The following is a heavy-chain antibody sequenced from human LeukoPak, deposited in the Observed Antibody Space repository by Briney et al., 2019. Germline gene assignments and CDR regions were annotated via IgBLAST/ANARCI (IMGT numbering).Heavy chain of an antibody. CDR3: ARGYASGSYYY. V-gene: IGHV3-30*03. CDR1: GFTFSSYG. J-gene: IGHJ4*02. D-gene: IGHD3-10*01. Sequence: GGSLRLSCAASGFTFSSYGMHWVRQAPGKGLEWVAVISYDGSNKYYADSVKGRFTISRGNSKNTLYLQMNSLRAEDTAVYYCARGYASGSYYYWGQGTLVTVSS. CDR2: ISYDGSNK.